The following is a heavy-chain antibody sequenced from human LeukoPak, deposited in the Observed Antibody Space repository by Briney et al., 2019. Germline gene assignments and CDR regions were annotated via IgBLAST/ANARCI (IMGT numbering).Heavy chain of an antibody. CDR3: ARVRHGAFDI. CDR2: IHTSGNT. CDR1: GGSISSGSYC. Sequence: SETLSLTCTVSGGSISSGSYCWSWIRQPAGKGLEWIGHIHTSGNTNYHSSLKSRVTISVDTSKNQFSLKLSSVTAADTAVYYCARVRHGAFDIWGQGRMVTVSS. J-gene: IGHJ3*02. V-gene: IGHV4-61*09.